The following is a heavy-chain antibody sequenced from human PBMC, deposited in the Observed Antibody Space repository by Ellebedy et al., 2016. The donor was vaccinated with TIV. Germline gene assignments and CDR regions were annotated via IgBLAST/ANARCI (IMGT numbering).Heavy chain of an antibody. CDR2: IWYDGSIK. CDR3: ARDVFHGDYAGDFDY. CDR1: DFTFNRYA. D-gene: IGHD4-17*01. J-gene: IGHJ4*02. Sequence: PGGSLRLSCAASDFTFNRYAMHWVRQAPGKGLEWVAVIWYDGSIKYYADSVKGRFAISRDNSRNTLSLQMNSLRAEDTAVYYCARDVFHGDYAGDFDYWGQGTLVTVTS. V-gene: IGHV3-33*01.